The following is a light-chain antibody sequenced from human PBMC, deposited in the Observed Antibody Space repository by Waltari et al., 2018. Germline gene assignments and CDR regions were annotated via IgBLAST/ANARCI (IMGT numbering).Light chain of an antibody. CDR3: CSHAGSSTVV. CDR2: EVS. CDR1: SSDVGSHNL. Sequence: QSALTQPASVSGSPGQSITISCTGTSSDVGSHNLVSWYHQHPGKAPKLMIYEVSKRPYGVSNRCSGSKSGNTASLTISGLQAEDEADYYCCSHAGSSTVVFGGGTKLTVL. J-gene: IGLJ2*01. V-gene: IGLV2-23*02.